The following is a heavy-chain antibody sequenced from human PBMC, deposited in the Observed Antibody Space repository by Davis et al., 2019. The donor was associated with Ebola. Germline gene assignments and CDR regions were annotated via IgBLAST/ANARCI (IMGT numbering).Heavy chain of an antibody. CDR2: ISWNTGTR. CDR1: RFTFDEYA. J-gene: IGHJ6*02. Sequence: SPKISCAASRFTFDEYAMHWVRQPPGKGLEWVSGISWNTGTRLYADSVKGRFTISRDNAKNSLYLQMNSLRAEDTAVYYCARNSGYGYGDWGYYYYYYGMDVWGQGTTVTVSS. D-gene: IGHD5-18*01. V-gene: IGHV3-9*01. CDR3: ARNSGYGYGDWGYYYYYYGMDV.